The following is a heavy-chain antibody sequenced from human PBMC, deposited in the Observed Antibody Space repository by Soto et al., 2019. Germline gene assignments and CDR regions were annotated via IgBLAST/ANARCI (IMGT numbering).Heavy chain of an antibody. V-gene: IGHV6-1*01. CDR3: ARTGGPIDY. CDR2: TYYRSKWYS. J-gene: IGHJ4*02. CDR1: GDSVSSNSAA. D-gene: IGHD3-16*01. Sequence: SQTLSLTCAISGDSVSSNSAAWNWIRQSPSRGFEWLGRTYYRSKWYSEYAVSVKGRITINPDPSKNHFSLQLNSVTPEDAAVYYCARTGGPIDYWGQGTLVTVSS.